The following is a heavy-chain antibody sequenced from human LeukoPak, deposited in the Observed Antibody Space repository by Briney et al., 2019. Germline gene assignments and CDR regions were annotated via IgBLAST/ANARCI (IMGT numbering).Heavy chain of an antibody. V-gene: IGHV1-2*02. J-gene: IGHJ4*02. Sequence: ASVKVSCKASGYTFTGYYMHWVRQAPGQGLGWMGWINPNSGGTNYAQKFQSRVTMTRDTSISTAYMELSRLRSDDTAAYYCARGALLLWFGESNDYWGQGTLVTVSS. CDR1: GYTFTGYY. CDR2: INPNSGGT. D-gene: IGHD3-10*01. CDR3: ARGALLLWFGESNDY.